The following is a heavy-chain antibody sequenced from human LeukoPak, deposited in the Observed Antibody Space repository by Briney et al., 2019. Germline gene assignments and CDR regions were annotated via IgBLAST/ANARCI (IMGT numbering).Heavy chain of an antibody. CDR1: GGSISSGGYY. V-gene: IGHV4-30-2*01. CDR3: ARMGAGIAARGGYYYYMDV. CDR2: IYHSGST. J-gene: IGHJ6*03. D-gene: IGHD6-13*01. Sequence: SETLSLTCTVSGGSISSGGYYWSWIRQPPGKGLEWIGYIYHSGSTYYNPSLKSRVTISVDRSKNQFSLKLSSVTAADTAVYYCARMGAGIAARGGYYYYMDVWGKGTTVTVSS.